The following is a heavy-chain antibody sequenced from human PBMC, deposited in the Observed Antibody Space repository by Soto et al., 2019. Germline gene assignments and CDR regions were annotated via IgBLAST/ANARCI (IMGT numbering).Heavy chain of an antibody. V-gene: IGHV4-59*01. CDR2: IYYSGST. CDR3: AREGAGSSGYINFDY. D-gene: IGHD3-22*01. Sequence: SETLSLTCTVSGGSISSYYWSWIRQPPGKGLEWIGYIYYSGSTNYNPSLKSRVTISVDTSKNQFSLKLSSVTAADTAVYYCAREGAGSSGYINFDYWGQGTLVTVSS. CDR1: GGSISSYY. J-gene: IGHJ4*02.